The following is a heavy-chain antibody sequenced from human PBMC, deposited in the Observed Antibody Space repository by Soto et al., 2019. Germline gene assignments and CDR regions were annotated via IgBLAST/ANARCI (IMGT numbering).Heavy chain of an antibody. CDR3: ARFGLRAVDYYYGMDV. D-gene: IGHD2-21*01. V-gene: IGHV1-18*01. Sequence: QVELVQSGGVVKRSGASVKVSCKASGYMFNKYGIAWVRLAAGQGLEWMGYVSAHDGKTDYAEKFQDRVTMTTDTSANTGYMELTSLRSDDRAVYYCARFGLRAVDYYYGMDVWGQGTSVAVSS. CDR2: VSAHDGKT. J-gene: IGHJ6*02. CDR1: GYMFNKYG.